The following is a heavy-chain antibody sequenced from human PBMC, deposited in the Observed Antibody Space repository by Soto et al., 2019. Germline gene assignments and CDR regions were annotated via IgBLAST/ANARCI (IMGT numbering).Heavy chain of an antibody. D-gene: IGHD3-10*01. J-gene: IGHJ6*02. CDR2: IIPIFGTA. Sequence: SVKVSCKASGGTFSSYAISWVRQAPGQGLEWMGGIIPIFGTANYAQKFQGRVTITADESTSTAYMELSSLRSEDTAVYYCARGSSTRVRGVIATDPYGMDVWGQGTTVTVS. V-gene: IGHV1-69*13. CDR3: ARGSSTRVRGVIATDPYGMDV. CDR1: GGTFSSYA.